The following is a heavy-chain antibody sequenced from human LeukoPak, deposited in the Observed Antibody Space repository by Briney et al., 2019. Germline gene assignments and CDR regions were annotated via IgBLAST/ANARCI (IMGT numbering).Heavy chain of an antibody. D-gene: IGHD3-3*01. CDR2: T. V-gene: IGHV4-34*01. CDR3: ARNMGFTYYDFWSGNYGMDV. Sequence: TNYNPSLKSRVTISVDTSKNQFSLKLSSVTAADTAVYYCARNMGFTYYDFWSGNYGMDVWGQGTTVTVSS. J-gene: IGHJ6*02.